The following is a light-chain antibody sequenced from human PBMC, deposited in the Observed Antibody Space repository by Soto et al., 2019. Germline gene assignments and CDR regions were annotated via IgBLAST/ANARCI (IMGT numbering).Light chain of an antibody. J-gene: IGLJ1*01. CDR1: NIGSKS. CDR2: DDS. CDR3: QVWDSSSDHYV. V-gene: IGLV3-21*02. Sequence: SYELTQPPSVSVAPGQTARIPWGGNNIGSKSVHWYQQKTGQAPVQVVYDDSDRPSEIPERFSGSNSGNTATLTISRVEAGDEADYYCQVWDSSSDHYVFGTGTKVTVL.